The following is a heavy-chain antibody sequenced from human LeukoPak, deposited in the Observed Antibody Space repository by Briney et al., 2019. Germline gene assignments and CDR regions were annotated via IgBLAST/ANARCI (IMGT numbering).Heavy chain of an antibody. D-gene: IGHD2-15*01. CDR2: IYYTGTT. V-gene: IGHV4-59*01. J-gene: IGHJ4*02. Sequence: SETLSLTCTVSGGPISSYYWSWIRQPPGKELEWIGYIYYTGTTNYNPSLKSRVTISVDTSKNQFSLKLSSVTTADTAVYYCARGGWSLDYWGQGTLVTVSS. CDR1: GGPISSYY. CDR3: ARGGWSLDY.